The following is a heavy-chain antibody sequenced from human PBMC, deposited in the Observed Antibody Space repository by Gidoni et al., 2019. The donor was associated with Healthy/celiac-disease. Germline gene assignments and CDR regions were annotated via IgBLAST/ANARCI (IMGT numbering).Heavy chain of an antibody. CDR2: CNHSGST. CDR3: ARVSGPWAYYYGMDV. V-gene: IGHV4-34*01. Sequence: QVQRQPCGAGLLKTSETLTTTCAVDCGSFSGYYWRWIRQPPGTGLEWSVECNHSGSTNYTPSLKRRVTISLYTSMSPFSLKLSSVTAADTAVYYFARVSGPWAYYYGMDVWGQGTTVTVSS. J-gene: IGHJ6*02. CDR1: CGSFSGYY. D-gene: IGHD7-27*01.